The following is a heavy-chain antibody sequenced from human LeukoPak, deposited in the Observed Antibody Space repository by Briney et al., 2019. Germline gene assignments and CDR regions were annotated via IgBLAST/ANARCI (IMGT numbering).Heavy chain of an antibody. V-gene: IGHV1-2*02. D-gene: IGHD3-22*01. CDR2: INPNSGGT. Sequence: ASVKVSCKASGYTFTGYYMHWVRQAPGQGLEWMGWINPNSGGTNYAQKFQGRVTMTRDTSISTAYMELSRLRSDDTAVYYCARVASIDEGWFDPWGQGTLVTVSS. CDR3: ARVASIDEGWFDP. CDR1: GYTFTGYY. J-gene: IGHJ5*02.